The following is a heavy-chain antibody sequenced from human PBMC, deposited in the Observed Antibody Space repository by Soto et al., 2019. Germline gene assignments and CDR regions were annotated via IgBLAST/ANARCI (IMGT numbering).Heavy chain of an antibody. CDR3: ARANHNDIVLMYY. CDR2: INHSGST. CDR1: GWSFSGYY. D-gene: IGHD2-8*01. Sequence: SETLSLTCAFYGWSFSGYYWSWIRQPPGKGLEWIGEINHSGSTNYNPSLKSRVTISVDTSKNQFSLKLSSVTAADTAVYYCARANHNDIVLMYYWGQGTLVTVSS. J-gene: IGHJ4*02. V-gene: IGHV4-34*01.